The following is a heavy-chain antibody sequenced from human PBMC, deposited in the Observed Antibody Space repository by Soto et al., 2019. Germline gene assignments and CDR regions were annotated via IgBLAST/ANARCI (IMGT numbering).Heavy chain of an antibody. CDR2: IGTAGDT. D-gene: IGHD3-22*01. V-gene: IGHV3-13*01. CDR3: ARGDYYDSSGYSPWY. CDR1: GFTFSSYD. J-gene: IGHJ4*02. Sequence: EVQLVESGGGLVQPGGSLRLSCAASGFTFSSYDMHWVRQATGKGLEWVSAIGTAGDTYYPGSVKGRFTISRENAKNSLYLQMHSLRAEDTAVYYCARGDYYDSSGYSPWYWGQGTLVTVSS.